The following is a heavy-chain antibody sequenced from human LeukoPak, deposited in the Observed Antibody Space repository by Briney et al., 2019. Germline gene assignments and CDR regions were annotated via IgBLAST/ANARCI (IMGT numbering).Heavy chain of an antibody. D-gene: IGHD2-15*01. CDR2: ISNSGST. V-gene: IGHV4-59*11. CDR3: GRDALVGYFSYYYMDV. J-gene: IGHJ6*03. CDR1: GGSISSHY. Sequence: SETLSLTCTVSGGSISSHYWTWLRQSPVKGLEWIGDISNSGSTSYNPSLKSRVTISIDTSKNQFSLKLSSVTAADTAAYYCGRDALVGYFSYYYMDVWGKGTTVTVSS.